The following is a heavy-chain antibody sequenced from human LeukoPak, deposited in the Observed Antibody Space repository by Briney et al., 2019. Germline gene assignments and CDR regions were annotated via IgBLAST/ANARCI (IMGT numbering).Heavy chain of an antibody. Sequence: KTSETLSLTCTVSGDSISTGTYYWSWIRQPAGKGLEWIGQIMIGGNTDYNPSLKSRLTISLDTSKNQFSLKLNSMTAADTAVYYCARLKEWLRSPWSLWGKSTFTWFDPWGQGTLVTVSS. V-gene: IGHV4-61*09. J-gene: IGHJ5*02. CDR1: GDSISTGTYY. CDR2: IMIGGNT. CDR3: ARLKEWLRSPWSLWGKSTFTWFDP. D-gene: IGHD5-12*01.